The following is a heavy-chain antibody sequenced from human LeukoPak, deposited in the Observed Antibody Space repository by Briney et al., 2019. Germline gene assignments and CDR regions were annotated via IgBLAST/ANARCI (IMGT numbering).Heavy chain of an antibody. CDR2: ISSNGGST. CDR3: ARGSYCSGGSCYFRHWFDP. V-gene: IGHV3-64*01. CDR1: GFNFRIHG. D-gene: IGHD2-15*01. Sequence: GGTLRLSCAASGFNFRIHGINWVRQAPGKGLEYVSAISSNGGSTYYANSVKGRFTISRDNSKNTLYLQMGSLRAEDMAVYYCARGSYCSGGSCYFRHWFDPWGQGTLVTVSS. J-gene: IGHJ5*02.